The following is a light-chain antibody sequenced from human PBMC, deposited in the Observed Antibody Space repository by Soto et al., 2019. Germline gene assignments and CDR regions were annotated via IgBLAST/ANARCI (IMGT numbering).Light chain of an antibody. CDR2: AAS. J-gene: IGKJ2*01. CDR1: QSISSY. CDR3: QQSYSTLGYT. Sequence: DIQMTQSPSSLSASVGDRVTITCRASQSISSYLNWYQQKPGKAPKLLIYAASSLQSGVPSRFSGSGSGTDFTLTISSLQPEDFATYYCQQSYSTLGYTFVQGTKLEIK. V-gene: IGKV1-39*01.